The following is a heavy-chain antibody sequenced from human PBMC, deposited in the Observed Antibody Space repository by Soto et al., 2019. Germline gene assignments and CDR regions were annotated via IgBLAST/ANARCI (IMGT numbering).Heavy chain of an antibody. V-gene: IGHV3-11*01. D-gene: IGHD2-2*01. Sequence: GGSIRLSCAASGLSFSHYYMNWILQAPGNGLEWVSDISSSGTTIYYADSVKGRFTTSRDNAQNSLHLQMNSLRAEDTAVYYCARDLRYCTRTSSLPHHAILKRYFFDYWGHGTLVTVYS. J-gene: IGHJ4*01. CDR3: ARDLRYCTRTSSLPHHAILKRYFFDY. CDR2: ISSSGTTI. CDR1: GLSFSHYY.